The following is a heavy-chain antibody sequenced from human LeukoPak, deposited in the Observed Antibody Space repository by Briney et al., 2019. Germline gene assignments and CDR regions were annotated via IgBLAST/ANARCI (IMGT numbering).Heavy chain of an antibody. J-gene: IGHJ6*04. CDR3: ARLGKVATRGRGYYGMDV. CDR1: GYSFPSYW. D-gene: IGHD5-12*01. Sequence: GESLKISCQGSGYSFPSYWISWVRQMPGKGLEWMGRIDPSDSYTNYSPSFQGHVTISAGKSISTAYLQWSSLKASDTAMYYCARLGKVATRGRGYYGMDVWGKGTTVTVSS. V-gene: IGHV5-10-1*01. CDR2: IDPSDSYT.